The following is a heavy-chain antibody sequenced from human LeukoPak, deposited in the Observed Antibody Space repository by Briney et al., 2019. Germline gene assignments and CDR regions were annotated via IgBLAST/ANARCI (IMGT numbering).Heavy chain of an antibody. V-gene: IGHV3-74*03. Sequence: QAGGSLGLYCATSGFTFSNYWMHRVPPAPGKGLVWVSGIIVDGGRTKYEDSVKGRFTVSRDNAKNTLYLQMNSLRAGDTAVYYCASPYSSGLWGEGALVTVSS. D-gene: IGHD6-25*01. J-gene: IGHJ1*01. CDR1: GFTFSNYW. CDR2: IIVDGGRT. CDR3: ASPYSSGL.